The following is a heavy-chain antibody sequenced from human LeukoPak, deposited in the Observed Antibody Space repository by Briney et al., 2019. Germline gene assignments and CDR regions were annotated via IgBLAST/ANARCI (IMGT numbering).Heavy chain of an antibody. CDR1: GGSISGYY. CDR2: LYYSGST. J-gene: IGHJ6*03. V-gene: IGHV4-59*01. Sequence: SETLSLTCTVSGGSISGYYWSWIRQPPGRGLEWIGYLYYSGSTNYNPSLKSRVTISVDTSKNQFSLKLSSVTAADTAVYYCARGSGDYYYYYMDVWGKGTTVTISS. CDR3: ARGSGDYYYYYMDV. D-gene: IGHD2-15*01.